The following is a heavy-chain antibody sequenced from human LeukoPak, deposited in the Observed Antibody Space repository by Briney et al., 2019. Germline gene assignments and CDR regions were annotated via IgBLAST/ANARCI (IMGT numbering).Heavy chain of an antibody. D-gene: IGHD3-10*01. V-gene: IGHV4-59*12. CDR1: GGSISSYY. CDR2: IYYSGST. Sequence: SETLSLTCTVSGGSISSYYWSWIRQPPGKGLEWIGYIYYSGSTNYNPSLKSRVTISVDTSKNQFSLKLSSVTAADTAVYYCARGKGPTYYYGSGSKNYFDYWGQGTLVTVSS. J-gene: IGHJ4*02. CDR3: ARGKGPTYYYGSGSKNYFDY.